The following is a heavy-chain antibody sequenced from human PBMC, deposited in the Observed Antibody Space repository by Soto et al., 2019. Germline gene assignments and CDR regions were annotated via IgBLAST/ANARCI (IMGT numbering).Heavy chain of an antibody. Sequence: EVQLVEYGGGLVKPGGSLRLSCAGSGFTFSNAWMSWVRRAPGKGLEWVGRIKSDAYGGAIDYAAPVKGRFTISRDDSKNMLFLQMNNLRAVDTAVYSCTTTKGRLEPPTDDFWGQGTPVIVSS. CDR3: TTTKGRLEPPTDDF. CDR2: IKSDAYGGAI. V-gene: IGHV3-15*01. D-gene: IGHD2-8*01. J-gene: IGHJ4*02. CDR1: GFTFSNAW.